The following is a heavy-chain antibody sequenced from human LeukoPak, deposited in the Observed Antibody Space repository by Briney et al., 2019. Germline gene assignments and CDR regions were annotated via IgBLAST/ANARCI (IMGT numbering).Heavy chain of an antibody. CDR1: GGSISSYY. D-gene: IGHD5-24*01. J-gene: IGHJ4*02. Sequence: SETQSLTCTVSGGSISSYYWSWIRQPPGKGLEWIGYIYYSGSTNYNPSLKSRVTISVDTSKNQFSLKLSSVTAADTAVYYCARSPEVGMAPTYYFDYWGQGTLVTVSS. CDR2: IYYSGST. V-gene: IGHV4-59*01. CDR3: ARSPEVGMAPTYYFDY.